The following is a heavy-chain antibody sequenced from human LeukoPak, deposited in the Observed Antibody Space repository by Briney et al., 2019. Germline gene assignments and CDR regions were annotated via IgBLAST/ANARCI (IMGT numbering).Heavy chain of an antibody. V-gene: IGHV1-3*03. D-gene: IGHD2-2*02. CDR3: TLYNY. J-gene: IGHJ4*02. CDR1: GYSFTSQD. Sequence: ASVKVSCKTSGYSFTSQDMHWVRQAPGQSLEWMGCINPGNGGTKYSQEFQGRVTTTRDTSATTAYMELSSLRSDDMAVYYCTLYNYWGQGTLVTVSS. CDR2: INPGNGGT.